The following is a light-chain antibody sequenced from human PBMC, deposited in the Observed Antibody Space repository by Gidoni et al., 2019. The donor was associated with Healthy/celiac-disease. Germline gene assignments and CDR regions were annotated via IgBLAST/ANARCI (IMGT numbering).Light chain of an antibody. CDR1: QDISNY. J-gene: IGKJ3*01. Sequence: DIQMTQSPSSLSASVGDRVTITCQASQDISNYLNWYQQKPGKAPKLLIYDASNLETGVPSRFSGSGSGTDFTFTISSLQPEDIATYYCQQYDNLLLTFGPXTKVDIK. V-gene: IGKV1-33*01. CDR2: DAS. CDR3: QQYDNLLLT.